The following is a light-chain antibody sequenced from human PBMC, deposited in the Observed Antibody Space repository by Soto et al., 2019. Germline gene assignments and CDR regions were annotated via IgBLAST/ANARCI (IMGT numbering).Light chain of an antibody. Sequence: EIVMTQSPATLSVSPGERATLSCRASQSLNNNLAWYQQKPGQAPRLLIYFASTRATGIPARFSGSGSGTDFSLTISSLQSEDFAVYYCQQYSAWHLTFGGGTKVETK. CDR2: FAS. V-gene: IGKV3-15*01. CDR1: QSLNNN. CDR3: QQYSAWHLT. J-gene: IGKJ4*01.